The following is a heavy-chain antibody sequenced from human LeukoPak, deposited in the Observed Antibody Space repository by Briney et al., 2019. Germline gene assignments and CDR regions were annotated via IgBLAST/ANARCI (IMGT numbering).Heavy chain of an antibody. V-gene: IGHV3-30*04. CDR2: ISYDGSNK. J-gene: IGHJ4*02. CDR3: AREYYDSSGYYYDALDY. D-gene: IGHD3-22*01. CDR1: GFTFSSYA. Sequence: PGGSLRLSCAASGFTFSSYAMHWVRQAPGKGLEWVAVISYDGSNKYYADSVKGRFTISRDNSKNTLYLQMNSLRAEDTAVYYCAREYYDSSGYYYDALDYWGQGTLVTVSS.